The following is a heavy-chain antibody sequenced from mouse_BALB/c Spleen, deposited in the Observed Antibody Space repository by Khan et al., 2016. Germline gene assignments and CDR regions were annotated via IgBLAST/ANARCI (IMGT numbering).Heavy chain of an antibody. CDR1: GYSVTSDYA. D-gene: IGHD4-1*01. J-gene: IGHJ2*01. CDR2: ISYSGTT. V-gene: IGHV3-2*02. CDR3: ARDWAYFDY. Sequence: EVQLQESGPGLVKPSQSLSRTCTVSGYSVTSDYAWNWIRQFPGNKLEWMGYISYSGTTTSNPSLKSRISIPRDTSKNPFFLQLNSVTTEDNGTYDCARDWAYFDYWGQGTTLTVSS.